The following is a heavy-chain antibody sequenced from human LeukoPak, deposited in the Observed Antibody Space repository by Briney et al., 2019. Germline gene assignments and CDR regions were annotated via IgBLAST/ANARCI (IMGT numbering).Heavy chain of an antibody. Sequence: GASVKVSCKASGYTFTGYYMHWVRQAPGQGLEWMGIINPSGGSTSYAQKFQGRVTMTRDTSTSTVYMELSSLRSEDTAVYYCARDYPEYYFDYWGQGTLVTVSS. CDR1: GYTFTGYY. CDR3: ARDYPEYYFDY. J-gene: IGHJ4*02. V-gene: IGHV1-46*01. CDR2: INPSGGST.